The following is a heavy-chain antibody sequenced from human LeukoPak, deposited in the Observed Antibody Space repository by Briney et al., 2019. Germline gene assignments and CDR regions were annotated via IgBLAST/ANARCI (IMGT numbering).Heavy chain of an antibody. D-gene: IGHD6-19*01. Sequence: VASVKVSCKASGYTFTSYYMHWVRQAPGQGLEWMGIINPSGGCTSYAQKFQGRVTMTRDTSTSTVYMELSSLRSEDTAVYYCARKLGIAVADDAFDIWGQGTMVTVSS. CDR1: GYTFTSYY. CDR3: ARKLGIAVADDAFDI. J-gene: IGHJ3*02. CDR2: INPSGGCT. V-gene: IGHV1-46*01.